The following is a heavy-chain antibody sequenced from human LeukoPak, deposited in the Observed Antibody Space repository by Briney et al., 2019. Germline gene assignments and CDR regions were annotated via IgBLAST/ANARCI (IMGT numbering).Heavy chain of an antibody. Sequence: SVTVSCKASGGTFSSYAISWVGQAPGQALEWMGGIIPIFGTANYAQKFQGRVTITADESTRTAYMELRSPRSEDTAVYYCARSFGSGSPWGYYSYGMDVRGKGTTDSVSS. V-gene: IGHV1-69*01. CDR2: IIPIFGTA. CDR3: ARSFGSGSPWGYYSYGMDV. D-gene: IGHD3-10*01. CDR1: GGTFSSYA. J-gene: IGHJ6*04.